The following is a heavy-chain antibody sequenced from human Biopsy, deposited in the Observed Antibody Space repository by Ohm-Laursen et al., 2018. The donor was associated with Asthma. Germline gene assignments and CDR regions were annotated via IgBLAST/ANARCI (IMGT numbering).Heavy chain of an antibody. CDR3: AKERYYDFWSGYPI. J-gene: IGHJ3*02. V-gene: IGHV3-30*18. CDR2: MSFDGRQT. CDR1: GLSAFTFNNFA. D-gene: IGHD3-3*01. Sequence: SLRLSCAASGLSAFTFNNFAMHWVRQAPGKGLEWVAVMSFDGRQTYYADSVKGRFTISRDNSKNTLYLQMNSLRAEDTAVYYCAKERYYDFWSGYPIWGQGTMVTVSS.